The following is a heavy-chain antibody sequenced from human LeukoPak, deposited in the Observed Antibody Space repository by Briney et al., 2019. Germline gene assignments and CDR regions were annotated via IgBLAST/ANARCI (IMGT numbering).Heavy chain of an antibody. CDR2: IIPIFGTA. CDR3: ASASHITMLRGANDY. Sequence: SVKVSCKASGYTFTGYYMHWVRQAPGQGLEWMGGIIPIFGTANYAQKFQGRVTITADESTSTAYMELSSLRSEDTAVYYCASASHITMLRGANDYWGQGTLVTVSS. J-gene: IGHJ4*02. V-gene: IGHV1-69*13. D-gene: IGHD3-10*01. CDR1: GYTFTGYY.